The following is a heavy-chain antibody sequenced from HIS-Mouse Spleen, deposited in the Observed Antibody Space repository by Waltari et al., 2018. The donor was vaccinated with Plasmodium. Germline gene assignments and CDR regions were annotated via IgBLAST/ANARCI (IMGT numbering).Heavy chain of an antibody. J-gene: IGHJ4*02. V-gene: IGHV3-30*18. CDR1: GFPLSRYA. CDR3: AKDRRSSSWYVDY. CDR2: RSYDGSNK. D-gene: IGHD6-13*01. Sequence: QVQLVESGGGVVQPGRSLRLSCAASGFPLSRYAMHWVRQAPGKGLEWVAVRSYDGSNKYYADSVKGRFTISRDNSKNTLYLQMNSLRAEDTAVYYCAKDRRSSSWYVDYWGQGTLVTVSS.